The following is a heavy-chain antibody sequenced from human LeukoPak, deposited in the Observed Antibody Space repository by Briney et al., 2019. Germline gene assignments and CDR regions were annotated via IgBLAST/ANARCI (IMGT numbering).Heavy chain of an antibody. CDR1: GGSFSGYY. CDR3: ARRLMITFGGAPLDY. D-gene: IGHD3-16*01. Sequence: PSETLSLACAVYGGSFSGYYWSWIRQPPGKGLEWIGEINHSGSTNYNPSLKSRVTISVDTSKNQFSLKLSSVTAADTAVYYCARRLMITFGGAPLDYWGQGTLVTVSS. CDR2: INHSGST. J-gene: IGHJ4*02. V-gene: IGHV4-34*01.